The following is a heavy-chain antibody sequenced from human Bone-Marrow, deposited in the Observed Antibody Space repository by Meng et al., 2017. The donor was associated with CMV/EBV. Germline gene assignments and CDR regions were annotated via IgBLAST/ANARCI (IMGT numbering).Heavy chain of an antibody. CDR3: AKSGVTDY. V-gene: IGHV3-30*02. CDR2: IHYDGRNK. D-gene: IGHD1-26*01. J-gene: IGHJ4*02. Sequence: GESLKISCAASGFAFSNYGMHWVRQAPGKGLEWVAFIHYDGRNKYYADSVKGRFTISRDNSKNTLYLQMNSLRAEDTVVYYCAKSGVTDYWGQGTLVTVSS. CDR1: GFAFSNYG.